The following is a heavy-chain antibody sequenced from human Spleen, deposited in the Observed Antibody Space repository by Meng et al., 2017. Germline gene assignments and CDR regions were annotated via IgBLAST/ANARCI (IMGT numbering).Heavy chain of an antibody. CDR3: ATGAAAADH. J-gene: IGHJ4*02. CDR2: IKSKVNGGTT. Sequence: GESLKISCVASGATFRNLWMTWVRQAPGKGLEWVGRIKSKVNGGTTDFAAPVKGRFTISRDESKNTLYLQMDSLITEDTAVYFCATGAAAADHWGQGTLVTVSS. CDR1: GATFRNLW. V-gene: IGHV3-15*01. D-gene: IGHD6-13*01.